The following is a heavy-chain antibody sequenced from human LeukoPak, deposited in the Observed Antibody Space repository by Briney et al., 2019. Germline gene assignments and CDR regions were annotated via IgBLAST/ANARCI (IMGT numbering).Heavy chain of an antibody. J-gene: IGHJ4*02. Sequence: GGSLRLSCEASGFTFTNYWMGWVRQAPGKGLEWVANINQDGSETYFVDSVKGRFTISRDNAKNSLNLQMNSLRADHTAVNFCARAYYYDSKNYYNPTSSFDYWGQGTLVTVAS. CDR1: GFTFTNYW. V-gene: IGHV3-7*04. CDR3: ARAYYYDSKNYYNPTSSFDY. CDR2: INQDGSET. D-gene: IGHD3-10*01.